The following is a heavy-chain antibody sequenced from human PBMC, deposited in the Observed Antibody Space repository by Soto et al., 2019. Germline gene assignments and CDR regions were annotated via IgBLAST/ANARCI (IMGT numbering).Heavy chain of an antibody. CDR1: GYSFTNYY. V-gene: IGHV1-46*01. CDR3: ARGGGIVATIEEYYYYGMDV. J-gene: IGHJ6*02. Sequence: ASVKVSCKASGYSFTNYYMHWVRQAPGQGLEWMGTINAGGGYTTYAQRFQGRVTMTRDTSTSTAYMELSSLRSEDTAVYYCARGGGIVATIEEYYYYGMDVWGQGTTVTVSS. CDR2: INAGGGYT. D-gene: IGHD5-12*01.